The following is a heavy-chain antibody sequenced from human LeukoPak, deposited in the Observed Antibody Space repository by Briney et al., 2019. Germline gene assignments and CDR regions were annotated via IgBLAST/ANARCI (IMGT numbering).Heavy chain of an antibody. Sequence: SETLSLTCTVSGASISSYYWSWIRQPAGKGLEWIGRIYTSGSTNYNPSLKSRVTMSVDMSKNQFSLKLSSVTAADTAVYYCARGLRGSYSHATMGNWFDPWGQGTLVTVSS. CDR2: IYTSGST. CDR1: GASISSYY. D-gene: IGHD1-26*01. V-gene: IGHV4-4*07. J-gene: IGHJ5*02. CDR3: ARGLRGSYSHATMGNWFDP.